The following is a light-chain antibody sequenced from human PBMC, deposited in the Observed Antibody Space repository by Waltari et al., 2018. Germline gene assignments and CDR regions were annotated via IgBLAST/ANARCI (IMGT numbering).Light chain of an antibody. Sequence: SYVVTQPPSVSVAPGQTARITCAGAKIGNQSVHWYQQKPGQAPVLVMYDDTDRPSGIPGRFSGSSSGNTATLTIRRVEAGDEADYYSQVWDSTSDPLFGVGTKLTVL. CDR2: DDT. CDR1: KIGNQS. V-gene: IGLV3-21*02. J-gene: IGLJ2*01. CDR3: QVWDSTSDPL.